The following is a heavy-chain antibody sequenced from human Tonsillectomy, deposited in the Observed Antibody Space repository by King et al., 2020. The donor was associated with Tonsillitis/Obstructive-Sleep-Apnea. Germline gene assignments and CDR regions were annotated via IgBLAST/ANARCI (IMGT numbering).Heavy chain of an antibody. V-gene: IGHV4-59*01. CDR3: AREVVPAATNYYYYGMDV. CDR2: IYYSGST. J-gene: IGHJ6*02. CDR1: GGSISSYY. D-gene: IGHD2-2*01. Sequence: QLQESGPGLVKPSETLSLTCTVSGGSISSYYWSWLRQPPGKGLAWLGYIYYSGSTNYNPSLKSRVTISVDTSKNQFSLKLSSVTAADTAVYYCAREVVPAATNYYYYGMDVWGQGTTVTVSS.